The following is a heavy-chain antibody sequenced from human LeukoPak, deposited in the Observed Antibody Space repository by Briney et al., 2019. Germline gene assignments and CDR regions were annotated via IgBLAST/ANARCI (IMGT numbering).Heavy chain of an antibody. D-gene: IGHD3-10*01. V-gene: IGHV4-59*01. Sequence: AETLSLTCTVSGGSISSYYWSRIRQPPGKGLEWIGYIYYSGSTNYKPSLKSRVTISVDTSKNQFSLKLSSVTAADTAVYYCARGGYYGSGNDFRFDPWGQGTLVTVSS. CDR3: ARGGYYGSGNDFRFDP. CDR1: GGSISSYY. CDR2: IYYSGST. J-gene: IGHJ5*02.